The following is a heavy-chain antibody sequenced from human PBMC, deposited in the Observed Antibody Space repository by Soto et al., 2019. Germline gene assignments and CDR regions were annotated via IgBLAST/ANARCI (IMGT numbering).Heavy chain of an antibody. D-gene: IGHD3-3*02. J-gene: IGHJ4*02. CDR2: TYYRSKWYS. V-gene: IGHV6-1*01. Sequence: PSQTLSLTCAISGDSVSSGSATWNWIRQSPSRGLEWLGRTYYRSKWYSAYALSVKSRISITADTSKNQVSLQLISVSPEDTAVYYCARGPAVLARWGQGIPVTISS. CDR3: ARGPAVLAR. CDR1: GDSVSSGSAT.